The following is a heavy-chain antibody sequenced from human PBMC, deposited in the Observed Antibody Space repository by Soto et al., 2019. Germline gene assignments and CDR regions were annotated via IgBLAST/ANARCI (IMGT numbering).Heavy chain of an antibody. CDR1: GGSISSGGYY. CDR3: ARGTHRSSSWYPPTFDY. Sequence: QVQLQESGPGLVKPSQTLSLTCTVSGGSISSGGYYWSWIRQHPGKGLEWIGYIYYSGSTYYNPSLKSRVTISVDTSKNQFSLKLSSVTAADTAVYYCARGTHRSSSWYPPTFDYWGQGTLVTVSS. CDR2: IYYSGST. D-gene: IGHD6-13*01. V-gene: IGHV4-31*03. J-gene: IGHJ4*02.